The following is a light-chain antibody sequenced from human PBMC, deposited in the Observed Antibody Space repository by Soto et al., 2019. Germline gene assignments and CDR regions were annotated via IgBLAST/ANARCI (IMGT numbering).Light chain of an antibody. V-gene: IGKV3-15*01. Sequence: EVVMTQSPATLSVSPGETATLSCRASQSLTTYLAWYKQKPDQAPRLLIYGISTRATDVPARVSGSGSGTEFTLTISGLQSADVAVYYGQQYNKWPLTFGGGTKVDI. CDR1: QSLTTY. CDR2: GIS. J-gene: IGKJ4*01. CDR3: QQYNKWPLT.